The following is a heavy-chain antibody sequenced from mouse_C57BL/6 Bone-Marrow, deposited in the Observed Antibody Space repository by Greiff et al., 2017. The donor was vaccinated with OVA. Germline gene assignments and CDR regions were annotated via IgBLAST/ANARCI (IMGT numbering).Heavy chain of an antibody. Sequence: EVMLVESGPGLAKPSQTLSLTCSVTGYSITSDYWNWIRKFPGNKLEYMGYISYSGSTYYNPSLKSRISITRDTSKNQYYLQLNSVTTEDTATYYCARCARYYGSSYWYFDVWGTGTPLTVSS. D-gene: IGHD1-1*01. V-gene: IGHV3-8*01. CDR3: ARCARYYGSSYWYFDV. J-gene: IGHJ1*03. CDR1: GYSITSDY. CDR2: ISYSGST.